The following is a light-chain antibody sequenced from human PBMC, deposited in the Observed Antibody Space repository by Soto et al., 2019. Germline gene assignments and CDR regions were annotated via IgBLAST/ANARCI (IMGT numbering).Light chain of an antibody. CDR1: SSDVGGYNY. J-gene: IGLJ1*01. CDR2: DVS. V-gene: IGLV2-14*01. Sequence: QSALTQPASVSGSPGQSITISCTGTSSDVGGYNYVSWYQQHPGKAPKLMIYDVSNRPTGVSNRFSGSKSGNTAFLTISGLQAEDEADYYCSSYTSSSTLLYVFGTGTKVTLL. CDR3: SSYTSSSTLLYV.